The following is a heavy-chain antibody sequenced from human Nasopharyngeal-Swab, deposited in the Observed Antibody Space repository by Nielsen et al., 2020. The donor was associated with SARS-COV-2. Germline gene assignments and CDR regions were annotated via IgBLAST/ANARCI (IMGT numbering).Heavy chain of an antibody. CDR1: DASISDANW. Sequence: SETLSLTCTVSDASISDANWWGCVRQPPGRGLEWIGEIHHSGYSNYNSSLMSRVAISVDKSKNQFSLTLRFLAAADTAVYYCARHYYYNMDIWGEGTTVTVSS. J-gene: IGHJ6*03. V-gene: IGHV4-4*02. CDR3: ARHYYYNMDI. CDR2: IHHSGYS.